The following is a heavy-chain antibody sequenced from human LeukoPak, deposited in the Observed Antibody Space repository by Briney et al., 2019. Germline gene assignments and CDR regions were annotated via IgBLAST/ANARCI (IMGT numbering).Heavy chain of an antibody. V-gene: IGHV3-30*04. CDR1: GFTFSSYA. CDR3: ARDSVAPAVHYYFDY. J-gene: IGHJ4*02. D-gene: IGHD2-2*01. CDR2: ISSDGSNK. Sequence: PGGSLRLSCAASGFTFSSYAMHWVRQAPGKGREWVAVISSDGSNKYYADSVKGRFTISRDNSKNTLYLQMNSLRAEGTAVYYCARDSVAPAVHYYFDYWGQGTLVTVSS.